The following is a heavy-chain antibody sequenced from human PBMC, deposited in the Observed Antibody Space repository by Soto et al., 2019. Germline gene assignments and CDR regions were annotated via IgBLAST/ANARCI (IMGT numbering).Heavy chain of an antibody. CDR1: GYTFTGYY. D-gene: IGHD3-10*01. CDR3: ARDKATLDSGSHYPDYYGIDV. J-gene: IGHJ6*02. CDR2: INPSSGGT. V-gene: IGHV1-2*04. Sequence: ASVKVSCKASGYTFTGYYMHWVRQAPGQGLEWMGWINPSSGGTNYAQKFQGWVTMTRDTSISTAYMELSRLRSDDTAVYYCARDKATLDSGSHYPDYYGIDVWCQGTTVTVSS.